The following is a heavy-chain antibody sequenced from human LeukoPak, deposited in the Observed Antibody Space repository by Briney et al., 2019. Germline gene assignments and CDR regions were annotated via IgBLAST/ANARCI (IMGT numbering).Heavy chain of an antibody. CDR3: ARDPGVVAFHYFDF. CDR1: GFTFSSHA. CDR2: IGGLGSST. D-gene: IGHD3-3*01. J-gene: IGHJ4*02. Sequence: GGSLRLSCAASGFTFSSHAMAWVRQAPGKGLEWVSAIGGLGSSTYYGDSVKGRFTISRDNSKNAVYLQMDSLRVEDTAVYYCARDPGVVAFHYFDFWGQGTLITVSS. V-gene: IGHV3-23*01.